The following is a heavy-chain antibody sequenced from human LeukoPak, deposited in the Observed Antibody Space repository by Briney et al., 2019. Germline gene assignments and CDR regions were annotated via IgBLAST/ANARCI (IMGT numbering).Heavy chain of an antibody. D-gene: IGHD4-11*01. CDR2: ISSSSSSI. V-gene: IGHV3-21*01. J-gene: IGHJ4*02. CDR3: ARGKMSTVTFDF. Sequence: GGSLRLSCAASGFTFSSNDIHWVRQAPGKGLVWVSSISSSSSSIYYADSVKGRFTISRDNAKNSLYLQMNSLRDEDTAVYYCARGKMSTVTFDFWGQGTLVTVSS. CDR1: GFTFSSND.